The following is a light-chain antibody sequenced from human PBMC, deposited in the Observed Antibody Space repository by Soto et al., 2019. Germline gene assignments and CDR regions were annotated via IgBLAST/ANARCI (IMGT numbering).Light chain of an antibody. CDR1: QNIGTN. CDR2: AAS. CDR3: HQYKNRTPWT. V-gene: IGKV3-15*01. J-gene: IGKJ1*01. Sequence: EIVMTQSPATLSVSPGERATLSCRASQNIGTNLSWYQQKPGQAPRLLIYAASIRETDFPARFSGSGSGTEYTLTTSGMQSDDFAVYFCHQYKNRTPWTFGHGTKVEIK.